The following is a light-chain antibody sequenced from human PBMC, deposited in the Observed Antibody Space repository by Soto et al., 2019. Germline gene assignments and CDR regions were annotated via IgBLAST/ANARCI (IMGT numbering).Light chain of an antibody. V-gene: IGKV1-33*01. CDR1: QDIRNN. J-gene: IGKJ1*01. Sequence: DIQLTQSPSTLAASVGDRVTITCQASQDIRNNLNWYQQKTGKAPTVLIYDASNLETGVPSRLSGSGSRTDFTFPISSLQPEDIATYYCQQYDNLPWTFGHGTKVDIK. CDR2: DAS. CDR3: QQYDNLPWT.